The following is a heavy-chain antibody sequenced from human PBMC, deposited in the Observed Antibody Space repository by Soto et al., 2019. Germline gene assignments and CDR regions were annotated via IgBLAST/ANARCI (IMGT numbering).Heavy chain of an antibody. D-gene: IGHD7-27*01. Sequence: EVQLVESGGGLVQPGGSLRLSCATSGFILSDCAMNWVRQAPGKGLEWVSYISSSSSVIDYADSVKGRFTISRDKARNSLYLKMNSLRAEDTAVYYCAREISWGSNWYYDMDVWGKGTTVTVSS. CDR3: AREISWGSNWYYDMDV. CDR1: GFILSDCA. V-gene: IGHV3-48*01. CDR2: ISSSSSVI. J-gene: IGHJ6*03.